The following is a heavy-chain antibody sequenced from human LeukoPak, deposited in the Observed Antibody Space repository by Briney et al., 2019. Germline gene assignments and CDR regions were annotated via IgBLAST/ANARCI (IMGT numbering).Heavy chain of an antibody. J-gene: IGHJ6*03. CDR2: ISYDGSNK. CDR3: AKDGVRGSSWYYYYYMDV. V-gene: IGHV3-30*18. D-gene: IGHD6-13*01. CDR1: GFTFSSYG. Sequence: PGGSLRLSCAASGFTFSSYGMHWVRQAPGKGLEWVAVISYDGSNKYYADSVKGRFTISRDNSKNTLYLQMNSLRAEDTAVYYCAKDGVRGSSWYYYYYMDVWGKGTTVTVSS.